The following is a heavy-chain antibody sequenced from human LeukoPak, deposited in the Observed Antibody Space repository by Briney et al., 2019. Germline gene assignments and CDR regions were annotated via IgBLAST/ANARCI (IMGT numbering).Heavy chain of an antibody. J-gene: IGHJ2*01. CDR2: IYYSGST. CDR3: ARDRDGYNYWYFDL. Sequence: SETLSLTCTVSGGSISSRTYYWAWIRQPPGQGLEWIGNIYYSGSTYYNPSLKSRLTMSVDTSKNQFSLKLRSVTAADTAVYYCARDRDGYNYWYFDLWGRGTLVTVSS. D-gene: IGHD5-24*01. CDR1: GGSISSRTYY. V-gene: IGHV4-39*02.